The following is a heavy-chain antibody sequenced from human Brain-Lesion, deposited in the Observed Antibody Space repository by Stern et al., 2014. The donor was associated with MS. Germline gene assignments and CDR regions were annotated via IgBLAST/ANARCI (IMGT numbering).Heavy chain of an antibody. D-gene: IGHD1-26*01. J-gene: IGHJ4*02. CDR2: INSDGSNT. CDR1: GFTFSTYW. CDR3: ARATGKNSYSY. V-gene: IGHV3-74*02. Sequence: EVQLVESGGGLVQPGVSRRLSCAASGFTFSTYWMHWVRQAPGKGLVWVSRINSDGSNTSYADSVKGRFTISRDNAKNTLYLQMNSLRAEDTAVYYCARATGKNSYSYWGQGTLVTVSS.